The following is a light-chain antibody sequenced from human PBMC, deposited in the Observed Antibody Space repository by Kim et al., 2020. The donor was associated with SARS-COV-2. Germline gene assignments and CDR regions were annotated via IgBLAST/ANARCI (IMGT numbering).Light chain of an antibody. CDR2: RAS. CDR1: RTIDTW. CDR3: QQYYSLYT. V-gene: IGKV1-5*03. J-gene: IGKJ2*01. Sequence: DIQMTQSPSTLSASVGDRVTITCRASRTIDTWLTWYQQKPGKAPKLLIYRASTLESGVPSRFSGSGSGTEFTLTISSLQPDDFATYYCQQYYSLYTFGQGTKLEI.